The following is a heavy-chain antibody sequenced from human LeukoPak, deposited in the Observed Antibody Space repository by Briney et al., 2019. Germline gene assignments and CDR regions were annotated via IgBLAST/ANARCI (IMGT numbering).Heavy chain of an antibody. V-gene: IGHV3-23*01. CDR3: AKNSFYYDSGSYFFDY. Sequence: GGSLRLSCAASGFTFSSHGMSWVRQPPGKGLEWVSIISGSGGSTSYADSVKGRFTISRDISKNTLYLQMNSLRAEDTAVYYCAKNSFYYDSGSYFFDYWGQGTLVTVSS. CDR2: ISGSGGST. J-gene: IGHJ4*02. D-gene: IGHD3-10*01. CDR1: GFTFSSHG.